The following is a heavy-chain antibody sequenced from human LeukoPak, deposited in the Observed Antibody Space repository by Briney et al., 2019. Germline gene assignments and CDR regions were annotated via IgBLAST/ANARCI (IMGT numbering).Heavy chain of an antibody. V-gene: IGHV3-21*01. J-gene: IGHJ6*03. CDR1: GFTFSSYN. D-gene: IGHD2-21*01. CDR2: ISFSSSYI. Sequence: GGSLRLSCAASGFTFSSYNMNWVRQAPGKGLEWVSSISFSSSYIYYADSVKGRFTISRDNAKNSLYLQMNSLRAEDTAVYYCATDLFDYMDAWGKGTTVTVSS. CDR3: ATDLFDYMDA.